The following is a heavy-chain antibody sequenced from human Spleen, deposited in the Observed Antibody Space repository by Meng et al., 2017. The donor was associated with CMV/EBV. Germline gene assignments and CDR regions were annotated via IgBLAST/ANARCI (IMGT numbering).Heavy chain of an antibody. CDR1: GFTFSRNW. J-gene: IGHJ3*02. CDR3: ARMTTVTRDAFDI. CDR2: IYSGGST. Sequence: GESLKISCAASGFTFSRNWMHWVRQAPGKGLEWVSVIYSGGSTYYADSVKGRFTISRDNSKNTLYLQMNSLRAEDTAVYYCARMTTVTRDAFDIWGQGTMVTVSS. V-gene: IGHV3-53*01. D-gene: IGHD4-11*01.